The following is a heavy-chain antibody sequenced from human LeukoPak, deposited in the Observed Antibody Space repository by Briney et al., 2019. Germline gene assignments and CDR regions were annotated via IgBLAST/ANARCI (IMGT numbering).Heavy chain of an antibody. CDR2: ISYDGSNK. CDR1: GFTFINYG. CDR3: AREPTYYYDSSGYPYYYYYMDV. V-gene: IGHV3-30*03. D-gene: IGHD3-22*01. Sequence: GGSLRLSCAASGFTFINYGVHWVRQAPGKGLGWVAVISYDGSNKYYADSVKGRFTISRDNAKNSLYLQMNSLRAEDTAVYYCAREPTYYYDSSGYPYYYYYMDVWGKGTTVTVSS. J-gene: IGHJ6*03.